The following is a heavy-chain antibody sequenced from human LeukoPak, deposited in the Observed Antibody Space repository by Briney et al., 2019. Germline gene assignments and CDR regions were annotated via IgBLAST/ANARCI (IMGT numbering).Heavy chain of an antibody. Sequence: GGSLRLSCAASGFTFSRYAMSWVRQAPGKGLEWVSAISGSGGSTYYADSVKGRFTISRDNSKNTLYLQMNSLRAEDTAVYYCANSLRSSGWYRDKFLSPFDYWGQGTLVTVSS. V-gene: IGHV3-23*01. CDR2: ISGSGGST. CDR3: ANSLRSSGWYRDKFLSPFDY. D-gene: IGHD6-19*01. CDR1: GFTFSRYA. J-gene: IGHJ4*02.